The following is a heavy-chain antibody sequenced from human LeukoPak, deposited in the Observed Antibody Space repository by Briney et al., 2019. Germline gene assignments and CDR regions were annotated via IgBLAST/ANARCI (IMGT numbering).Heavy chain of an antibody. Sequence: RGESLKISCKGSGYSFTSYWIGWVRQMPGKGLEWMGIIYPGDSDTRYSPSFQGQVTISADKSISTAYLQWSSLKASDTAMYYCAITTYYYDSSGYYSDYWGQGTLVTVSS. J-gene: IGHJ4*02. CDR1: GYSFTSYW. CDR2: IYPGDSDT. CDR3: AITTYYYDSSGYYSDY. V-gene: IGHV5-51*01. D-gene: IGHD3-22*01.